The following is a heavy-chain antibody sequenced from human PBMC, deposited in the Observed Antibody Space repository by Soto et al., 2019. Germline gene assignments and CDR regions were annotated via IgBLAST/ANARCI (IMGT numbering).Heavy chain of an antibody. CDR3: AKVTRRDGLQGCGLDI. CDR1: GFTFSSYA. V-gene: IGHV3-23*01. CDR2: ISGSGGKT. Sequence: PGGSLRLSCAASGFTFSSYAMSWVRQAPGKGLEWVSAISGSGGKTYYADSVKGRFTISRDNSKNTLYLQMNSLRGEDTAVYYCAKVTRRDGLQGCGLDIWGQGTMVTVSS. D-gene: IGHD2-21*01. J-gene: IGHJ3*02.